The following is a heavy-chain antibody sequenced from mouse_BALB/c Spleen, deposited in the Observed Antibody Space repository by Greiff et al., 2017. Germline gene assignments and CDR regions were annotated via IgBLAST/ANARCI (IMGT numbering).Heavy chain of an antibody. CDR1: GYAFTNYL. J-gene: IGHJ4*01. CDR3: ARYGYYVDAMDY. V-gene: IGHV1-54*03. Sequence: VQLQESGAELVRPGTSVKVSCKASGYAFTNYLIEWVKQRPGQGLEWIGVINPGSGGTNYNEKFKGKATLTADKSSSTAYMQLSSLTSDDSAVYFCARYGYYVDAMDYWGQGTSVTVSS. D-gene: IGHD2-3*01. CDR2: INPGSGGT.